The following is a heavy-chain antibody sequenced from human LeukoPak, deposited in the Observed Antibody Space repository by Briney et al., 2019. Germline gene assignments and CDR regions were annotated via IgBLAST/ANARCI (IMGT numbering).Heavy chain of an antibody. CDR1: GFTFSSFA. CDR2: ISGSGVST. CDR3: AREASILDY. Sequence: GGSLRLSCAVSGFTFSSFAMRLVRQAPGKGLEWVSVISGSGVSTYYADFVKGRFTISRDSSKNTLYLQMNSLRAEDTAVYYCAREASILDYWGQGTLVTVSS. J-gene: IGHJ4*02. V-gene: IGHV3-23*01.